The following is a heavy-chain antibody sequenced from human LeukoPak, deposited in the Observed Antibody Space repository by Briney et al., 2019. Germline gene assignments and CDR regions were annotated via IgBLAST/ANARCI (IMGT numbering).Heavy chain of an antibody. CDR3: ARVRGSSWPTYYFDY. J-gene: IGHJ4*02. Sequence: ASVKVSCKASGYTFTSYYMHWVRQAPGQGLEWMGIINPSGGSTNYAQKFQGRVTMTRDTSTSTVYMELSSLRSEDTAVYYCARVRGSSWPTYYFDYWGQGALVTVSS. D-gene: IGHD6-13*01. CDR1: GYTFTSYY. V-gene: IGHV1-46*01. CDR2: INPSGGST.